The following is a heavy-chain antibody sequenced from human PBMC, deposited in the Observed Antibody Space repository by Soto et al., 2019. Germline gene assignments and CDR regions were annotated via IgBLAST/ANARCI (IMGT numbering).Heavy chain of an antibody. CDR2: ISSSSSTI. V-gene: IGHV3-48*02. J-gene: IGHJ6*02. Sequence: EVQLVESGGGLVQPGGSLRLSCATSGFTFSSYSMNWVRQAPGKGLEWVSYISSSSSTIYYADSVKGRFNISRDNGKNSLYLQMNSLRDEDTAVYYCSRDPLLNYYYFYCLDVLGQVTTVTVSS. CDR1: GFTFSSYS. CDR3: SRDPLLNYYYFYCLDV.